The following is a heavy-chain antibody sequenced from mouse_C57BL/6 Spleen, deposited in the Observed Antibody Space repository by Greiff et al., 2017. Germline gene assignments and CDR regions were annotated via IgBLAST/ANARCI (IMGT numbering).Heavy chain of an antibody. Sequence: VQLQESGPGLVQPSQSLSITCTVSGFSLTSYGVHWVRQSPGKGLEWLGVIWRGGSTDYNAAFMSRLSITKDNSKSQVFFKMNSLQADDTAIYYCAKPLYYYGSSKSAMDYWGQGTSVTVSS. V-gene: IGHV2-5*01. CDR1: GFSLTSYG. D-gene: IGHD1-1*01. CDR3: AKPLYYYGSSKSAMDY. J-gene: IGHJ4*01. CDR2: IWRGGST.